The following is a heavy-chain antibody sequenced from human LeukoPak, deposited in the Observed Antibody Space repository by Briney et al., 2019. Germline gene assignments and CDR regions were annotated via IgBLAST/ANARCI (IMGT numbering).Heavy chain of an antibody. J-gene: IGHJ4*02. CDR3: ARASSDYGDDPHPHDY. Sequence: ASVKVSCKASGYTFTGYYMHWVRQAPGQGLEWMGWINPNSGGTNYAQKFQGRVTMTRDTSISTAYMELSRLRSDDTAVYYCARASSDYGDDPHPHDYWGQGTLVTVSS. CDR1: GYTFTGYY. D-gene: IGHD4-17*01. CDR2: INPNSGGT. V-gene: IGHV1-2*02.